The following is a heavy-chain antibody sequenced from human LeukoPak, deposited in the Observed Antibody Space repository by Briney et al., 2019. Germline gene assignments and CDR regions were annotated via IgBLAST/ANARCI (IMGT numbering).Heavy chain of an antibody. CDR3: ATICSSTSCHNDMDV. Sequence: PSETLSLTCTVSGGSIISYYWSWIRQPPGKGLECIGYIYYSGSTNYNPSLKSRVTISVDTSKNQFSLKLSSVTAADTAVYYCATICSSTSCHNDMDVWGTGRTVTVSS. D-gene: IGHD2-2*02. CDR2: IYYSGST. V-gene: IGHV4-59*01. CDR1: GGSIISYY. J-gene: IGHJ6*03.